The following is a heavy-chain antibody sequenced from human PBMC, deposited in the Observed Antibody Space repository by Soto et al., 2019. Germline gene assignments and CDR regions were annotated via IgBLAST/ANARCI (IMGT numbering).Heavy chain of an antibody. J-gene: IGHJ4*02. V-gene: IGHV5-51*01. CDR2: IYPGDSDT. D-gene: IGHD3-3*01. CDR3: ARLTPSHYDFRSGLIDY. CDR1: GYSFTSYW. Sequence: VESLKISCKGSGYSFTSYWIGWVRQMPGKGLEWMGIIYPGDSDTRYSPSFQGQVTISADKSISTAYLQWSSLKASDTAMYYCARLTPSHYDFRSGLIDYWGQGTLVTVSS.